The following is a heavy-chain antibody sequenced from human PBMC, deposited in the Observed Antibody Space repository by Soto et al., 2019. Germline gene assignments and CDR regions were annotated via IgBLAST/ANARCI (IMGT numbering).Heavy chain of an antibody. J-gene: IGHJ4*02. CDR3: ARRNYPMIAELDY. D-gene: IGHD3-22*01. CDR2: INPSGGSA. Sequence: ASVKVSCKASGYTFTSYYIHWVRQAPGQGLEWVGVINPSGGSASYAQKFQGRVTMTTDTSTSTAYMELRSLRSDDTAVYYCARRNYPMIAELDYWGQGTLVTVSS. CDR1: GYTFTSYY. V-gene: IGHV1-46*01.